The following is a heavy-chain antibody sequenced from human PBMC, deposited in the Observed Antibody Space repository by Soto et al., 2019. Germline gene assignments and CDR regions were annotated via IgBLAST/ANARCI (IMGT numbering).Heavy chain of an antibody. CDR3: AKNRVPVT. D-gene: IGHD3-10*01. CDR2: VDNSGGT. CDR1: GCSLENIY. Sequence: LSLTCSVSGCSLENIYWSWSRHSPGKGLEWIGYVDNSGGTNYNPSLNGRATISIEMSKNQFYLRLTSVTAADTGIYYCAKNRVPVTWGQGTPVTVSS. J-gene: IGHJ4*02. V-gene: IGHV4-59*01.